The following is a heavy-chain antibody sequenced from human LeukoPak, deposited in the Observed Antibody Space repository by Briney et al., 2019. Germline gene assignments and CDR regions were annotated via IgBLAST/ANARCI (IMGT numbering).Heavy chain of an antibody. D-gene: IGHD6-13*01. Sequence: ASVKVSCKASGGTFSSYAISWERQAPGQGLEWMGRIIPILGIANYAQKFQGRVTITADKSTSTAYMELRSLRSDDTAVYYCARGRSWNPPDYWGQGTLVAVSS. J-gene: IGHJ4*02. CDR3: ARGRSWNPPDY. CDR2: IIPILGIA. V-gene: IGHV1-69*04. CDR1: GGTFSSYA.